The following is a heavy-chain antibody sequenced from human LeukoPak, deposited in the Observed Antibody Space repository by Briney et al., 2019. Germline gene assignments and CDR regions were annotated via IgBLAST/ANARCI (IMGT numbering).Heavy chain of an antibody. CDR1: GFAFDEHG. V-gene: IGHV3-20*04. CDR3: ARAPITSLFYFDY. Sequence: GGSLRLSCTASGFAFDEHGMSWVRQVPGKGLEWVSGINWSGGSTGYADPLRGRFTISRDNAKNSLYLQMDSLRAEDTALYYCARAPITSLFYFDYWGQGTLVTVFS. J-gene: IGHJ4*02. D-gene: IGHD2-2*01. CDR2: INWSGGST.